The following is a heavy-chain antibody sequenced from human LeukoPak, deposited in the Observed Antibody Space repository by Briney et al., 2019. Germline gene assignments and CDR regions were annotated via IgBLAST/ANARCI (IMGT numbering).Heavy chain of an antibody. D-gene: IGHD1-26*01. Sequence: PSEALSLTCTVSGGSIGSSSYYWGWIRQPPGKGLECIGSIYSSGTTYYNPSLKSRVTISVDTSKNQFSLKLSSVTAADTAVYYCARSNALGAFDYWGQGTLVTVSS. J-gene: IGHJ4*02. CDR2: IYSSGTT. CDR1: GGSIGSSSYY. CDR3: ARSNALGAFDY. V-gene: IGHV4-39*07.